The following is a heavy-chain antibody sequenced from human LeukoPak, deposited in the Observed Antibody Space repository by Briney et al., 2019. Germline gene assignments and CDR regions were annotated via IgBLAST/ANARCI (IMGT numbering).Heavy chain of an antibody. D-gene: IGHD3-22*01. CDR1: GYTFTGYY. Sequence: GASVKVSCKASGYTFTGYYMHWVRQAPGQGLEWMGWINPNSGGTNYAQDFHGRVTMTRDTSISTAYMELSRLRSDDTAVYYCASLSSNYYDSSGFDYWGQGTLVTVSS. J-gene: IGHJ4*02. CDR3: ASLSSNYYDSSGFDY. V-gene: IGHV1-2*02. CDR2: INPNSGGT.